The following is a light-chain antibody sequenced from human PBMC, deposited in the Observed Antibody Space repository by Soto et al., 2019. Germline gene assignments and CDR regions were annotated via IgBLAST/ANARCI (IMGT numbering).Light chain of an antibody. J-gene: IGKJ5*01. Sequence: VLSQSPATLSFSPRERATLSCRTSLSVSVYLDWYQQKPGQAPRLLISDASNRATGIPARFSGSGSGTDFTLTISSLEPEDFAVYYCHQRQYWPPITFGQASRLAI. CDR2: DAS. CDR1: LSVSVY. V-gene: IGKV3-11*01. CDR3: HQRQYWPPIT.